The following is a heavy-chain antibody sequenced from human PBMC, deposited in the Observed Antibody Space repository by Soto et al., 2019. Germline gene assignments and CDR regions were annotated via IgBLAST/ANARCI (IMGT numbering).Heavy chain of an antibody. V-gene: IGHV3-30-3*01. CDR3: ARGYYDSSGYPGGFVDTAGY. CDR1: GFTFSSYA. J-gene: IGHJ4*02. D-gene: IGHD3-22*01. CDR2: ISYDGSNK. Sequence: QVQLVESGGGVVQPGRSLRLSCAASGFTFSSYAMHWVRQAPGKGLEWVAVISYDGSNKYYADSVKGRFTISRDNSKNTLYLQMNSLRAEDTAVYYCARGYYDSSGYPGGFVDTAGYWGQGTLVTVSS.